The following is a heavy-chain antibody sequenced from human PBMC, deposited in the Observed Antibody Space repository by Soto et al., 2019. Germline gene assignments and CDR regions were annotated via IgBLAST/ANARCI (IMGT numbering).Heavy chain of an antibody. J-gene: IGHJ4*02. CDR1: GYTFTGFS. D-gene: IGHD3-10*01. CDR3: ARGKHPGSWLIDF. V-gene: IGHV1-3*01. Sequence: GASVKVSCKASGYTFTGFSMHWVRQAPGQRLEWMGCINGDSDNTKYSQKFQDRVTITKDTSANTVYIEMRSRRSEDTAVYHCARGKHPGSWLIDFWGRGTQVTVSS. CDR2: INGDSDNT.